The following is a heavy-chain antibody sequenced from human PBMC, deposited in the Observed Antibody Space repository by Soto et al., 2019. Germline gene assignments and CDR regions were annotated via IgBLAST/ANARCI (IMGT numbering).Heavy chain of an antibody. CDR1: GFTFSSYA. V-gene: IGHV3-23*01. Sequence: EVQLLESGGGLVQPGGSLRLSCAASGFTFSSYAMSWVRQAPGKVLEWVSAISGSGGSTYYADSVKGRFTISRDNSKNTLYLQMNSLRAEDTAVYYCAKGELKWLRSRDDAFDIWGQGTMVTVSS. D-gene: IGHD5-12*01. CDR3: AKGELKWLRSRDDAFDI. J-gene: IGHJ3*02. CDR2: ISGSGGST.